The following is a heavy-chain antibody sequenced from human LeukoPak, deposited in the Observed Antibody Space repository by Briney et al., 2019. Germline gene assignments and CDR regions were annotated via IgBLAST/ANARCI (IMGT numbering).Heavy chain of an antibody. J-gene: IGHJ4*02. CDR2: ISAYNGNT. CDR3: ARDRATYYYGSGSPYYFDY. V-gene: IGHV1-18*04. Sequence: RASVKVSCKASGYTFTSYGISWVRQAPGQGLEWMGWISAYNGNTNYAQKLQGRVTMTTDTSTSTAYMELRSLRPDDTAVYYCARDRATYYYGSGSPYYFDYWGQGTLVTVSS. D-gene: IGHD3-10*01. CDR1: GYTFTSYG.